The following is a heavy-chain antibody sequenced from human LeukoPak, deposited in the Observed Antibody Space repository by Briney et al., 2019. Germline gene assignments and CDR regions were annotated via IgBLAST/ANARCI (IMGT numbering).Heavy chain of an antibody. Sequence: GGSLRLSCAASGFTFSSYWMNWARQAPGKGLEWVASINHNGNVNYYVDSVKGRFTISRDNSKNTLYLQMNSLRAEDTAVYYCAQSGGMDVWGQGTTVIVSS. J-gene: IGHJ6*02. CDR1: GFTFSSYW. CDR3: AQSGGMDV. V-gene: IGHV3-7*01. CDR2: INHNGNVN.